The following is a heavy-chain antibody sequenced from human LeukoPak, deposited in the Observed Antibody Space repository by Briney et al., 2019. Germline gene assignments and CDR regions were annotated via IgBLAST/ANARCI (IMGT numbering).Heavy chain of an antibody. CDR3: ARVGSVAAARRGFDI. J-gene: IGHJ3*02. D-gene: IGHD6-13*01. V-gene: IGHV1-46*01. Sequence: ASVKVSCKASGYTFTSYYMHWVRQAPGQGLEWMGIINPSGGSTSYAQKFQGRVTMTRDTSTSTVHMELSSLRSEDTAVYYCARVGSVAAARRGFDIWGQGTMVTVSS. CDR2: INPSGGST. CDR1: GYTFTSYY.